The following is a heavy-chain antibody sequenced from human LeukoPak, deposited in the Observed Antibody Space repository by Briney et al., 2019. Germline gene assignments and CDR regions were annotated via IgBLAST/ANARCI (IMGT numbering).Heavy chain of an antibody. Sequence: PGRSLRLSCAASGFTFSSHAMHWVRQAPGKGLEWVAVLSHDGGKKYYADSVKGRFTISRDNSKNTPYLQMNSLRGEDTAVYYCARDLRGSDAYYFDYWGQGTLVTVSS. CDR1: GFTFSSHA. CDR3: ARDLRGSDAYYFDY. V-gene: IGHV3-30-3*01. D-gene: IGHD3-10*01. J-gene: IGHJ4*02. CDR2: LSHDGGKK.